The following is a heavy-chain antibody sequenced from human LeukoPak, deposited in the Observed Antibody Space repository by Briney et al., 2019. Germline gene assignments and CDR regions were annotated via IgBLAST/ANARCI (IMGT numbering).Heavy chain of an antibody. J-gene: IGHJ5*02. CDR2: INHSGST. CDR1: GGSFSGYY. CDR3: ARSLQIIAAGYNWFDP. Sequence: SETLSLTCAVYGGSFSGYYWSWIRQPPGKGLEWIGEINHSGSTNYSPSLKSRVTISVDTSKNQFPLKLSSVTAADTAVYYCARSLQIIAAGYNWFDPWGQGTLVTVSS. V-gene: IGHV4-34*01. D-gene: IGHD6-13*01.